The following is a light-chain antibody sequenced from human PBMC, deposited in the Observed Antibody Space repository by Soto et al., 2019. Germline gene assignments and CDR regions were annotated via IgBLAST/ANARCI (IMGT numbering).Light chain of an antibody. CDR3: QQLNSYPPFT. CDR1: HGIRSY. CDR2: AAS. Sequence: DIHLTQSPSFLSASVGDTVTITCRASHGIRSYLAWFQQKPGKAPKLLIYAASTLQSGVPSRFSGSGSGTEFTISISSLQLQDFATYYCQQLNSYPPFTFGQGTKLEL. V-gene: IGKV1-9*01. J-gene: IGKJ2*01.